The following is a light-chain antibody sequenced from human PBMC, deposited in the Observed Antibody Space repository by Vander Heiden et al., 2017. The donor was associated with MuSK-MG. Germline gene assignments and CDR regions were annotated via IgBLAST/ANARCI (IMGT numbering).Light chain of an antibody. J-gene: IGKJ4*01. CDR3: QQDDTLPLT. V-gene: IGKV1-33*01. CDR2: DAS. CDR1: QHISNY. Sequence: IEMTRSPSSLSASVGDRVTITCQVIQHISNYLNWSQQKPGKALNLLVYDASHLETGVPLRFSGRGPLTAFTFTLSSLPPADIPTHYCQQDDTLPLTFGGGTKVELK.